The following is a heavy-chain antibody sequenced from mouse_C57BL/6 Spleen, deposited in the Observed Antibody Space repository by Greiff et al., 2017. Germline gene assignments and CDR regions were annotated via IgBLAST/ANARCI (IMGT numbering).Heavy chain of an antibody. CDR1: GFNIKNTY. Sequence: EVQLQESVAELVRPGASVKLSCTASGFNIKNTYMHWVKQRPEQGLAWIGWIDPENGDTEYASKFQGKATITADTSSNPAYLQLSSLTSEDTAVYYCARPLAYWGRGTLVTVSA. CDR2: IDPENGDT. CDR3: ARPLAY. J-gene: IGHJ3*01. V-gene: IGHV14-3*01.